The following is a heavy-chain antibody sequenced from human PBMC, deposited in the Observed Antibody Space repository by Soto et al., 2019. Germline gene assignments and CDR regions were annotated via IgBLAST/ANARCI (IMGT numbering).Heavy chain of an antibody. Sequence: GGSLRLSCRASGFTFKGYTMNWVRQAPGKGLEWVSSISSRSDYIHYADSVKGRFTISRDNAENSLFLELTSLRVDDTALYYCARAPSAPRTKTHPTRGGMDVWGQGPTVTFSS. D-gene: IGHD3-10*01. CDR2: ISSRSDYI. CDR1: GFTFKGYT. CDR3: ARAPSAPRTKTHPTRGGMDV. J-gene: IGHJ6*02. V-gene: IGHV3-21*04.